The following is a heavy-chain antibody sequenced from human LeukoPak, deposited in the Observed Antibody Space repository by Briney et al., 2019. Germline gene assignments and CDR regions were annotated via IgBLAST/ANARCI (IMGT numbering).Heavy chain of an antibody. CDR1: GGSISSYY. J-gene: IGHJ4*02. V-gene: IGHV4-59*01. Sequence: SETLSLTCTVSGGSISSYYWSWIRQPPGKGLEWIGYVYYSGSTNYNPSLKSRVTISVDTSKKQSSLKLSSVTAADTAVYYCARGSGGMDFDYWGQGTLVTVSS. CDR3: ARGSGGMDFDY. CDR2: VYYSGST. D-gene: IGHD2-15*01.